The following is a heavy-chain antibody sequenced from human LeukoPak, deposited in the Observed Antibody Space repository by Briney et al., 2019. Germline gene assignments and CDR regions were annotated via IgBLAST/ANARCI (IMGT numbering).Heavy chain of an antibody. CDR1: GDSVSSNSAA. D-gene: IGHD3-16*02. CDR3: ARDLDVWGSYRYSPYYYYMDV. J-gene: IGHJ6*03. CDR2: TYYRSKWYN. Sequence: SQTLSLTCAISGDSVSSNSAAWNWIRQSPSRGLEWLGRTYYRSKWYNDYAVSVKSRITINPDTSKNQFSLQLNSVTPEDTAVYYCARDLDVWGSYRYSPYYYYMDVWGKGTTVTVSS. V-gene: IGHV6-1*01.